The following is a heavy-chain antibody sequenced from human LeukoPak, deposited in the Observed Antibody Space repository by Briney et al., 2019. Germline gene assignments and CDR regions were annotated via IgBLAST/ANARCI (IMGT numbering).Heavy chain of an antibody. Sequence: GRSLRLSCAASGFTFSSYAMHWVRQAPGKGLEWVAVISYDGSNKYYADSVKGRFTISRDNSKNTLYLQMNSLRAEDTAVYYCARDRGWSGGRPSDYWGQGTLVTVSS. CDR3: ARDRGWSGGRPSDY. V-gene: IGHV3-30-3*01. CDR2: ISYDGSNK. D-gene: IGHD3-3*01. J-gene: IGHJ4*02. CDR1: GFTFSSYA.